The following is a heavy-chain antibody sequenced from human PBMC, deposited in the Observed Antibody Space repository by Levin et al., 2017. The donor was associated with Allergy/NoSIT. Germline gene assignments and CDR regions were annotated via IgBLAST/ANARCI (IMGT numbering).Heavy chain of an antibody. J-gene: IGHJ4*02. Sequence: SETLSLTCAVYGGSFSGYYWSWIRQPPGKGLEWIGEINHSGSTNSNPSLKSRVTISVDTSKNQFSLKLSSVTAADTAVYYCARGSGGGYDADYWGQGTLVTVSS. D-gene: IGHD3-16*01. CDR3: ARGSGGGYDADY. V-gene: IGHV4-34*01. CDR1: GGSFSGYY. CDR2: INHSGST.